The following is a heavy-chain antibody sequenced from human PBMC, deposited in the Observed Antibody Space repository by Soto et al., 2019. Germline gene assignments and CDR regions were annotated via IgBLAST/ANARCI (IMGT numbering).Heavy chain of an antibody. CDR3: ARDGGYYYGSGSSSCNYFDY. CDR2: ISSSSSYI. CDR1: GFTFSSYS. V-gene: IGHV3-21*01. D-gene: IGHD3-10*01. Sequence: EVQLVESGGGLVKPGGSLSLSCAASGFTFSSYSMNWVRQAPGKGLEWVSSISSSSSYIYYADSVKGRFTISRDNAKNSLYLQMNSLRAEDTAVYYCARDGGYYYGSGSSSCNYFDYWGQGTLVTASS. J-gene: IGHJ4*02.